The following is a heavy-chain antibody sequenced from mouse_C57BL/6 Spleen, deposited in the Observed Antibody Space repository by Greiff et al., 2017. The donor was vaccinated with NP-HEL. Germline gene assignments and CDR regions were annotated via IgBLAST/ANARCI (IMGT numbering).Heavy chain of an antibody. Sequence: QVQLKESGAELVRPGASVKLSCKASGYTFTGYCINWVKQRPGQGLEWIGRIYPGSGNTYYNEKFKSKATLTADKSSSTAYMQLSSLTSEDSAVYFCARECVYYSNNYYAMEYWGQGTSVTVSS. J-gene: IGHJ4*01. CDR3: ARECVYYSNNYYAMEY. CDR2: IYPGSGNT. V-gene: IGHV1-76*01. CDR1: GYTFTGYC. D-gene: IGHD2-5*01.